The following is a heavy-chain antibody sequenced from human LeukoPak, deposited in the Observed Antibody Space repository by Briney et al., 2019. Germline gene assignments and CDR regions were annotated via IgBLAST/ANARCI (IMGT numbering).Heavy chain of an antibody. CDR1: GSTFSSYS. CDR2: ISSSSSYI. CDR3: ARVYGDYDALDY. V-gene: IGHV3-21*01. D-gene: IGHD4-17*01. J-gene: IGHJ4*02. Sequence: PRGSLRLSCAASGSTFSSYSMNWVRQAPGKGLEWVSSISSSSSYIYYADSVKGRFTISRDNAKNSLYLQMNSLRAEDTAVYYCARVYGDYDALDYWGQGTLVTVSS.